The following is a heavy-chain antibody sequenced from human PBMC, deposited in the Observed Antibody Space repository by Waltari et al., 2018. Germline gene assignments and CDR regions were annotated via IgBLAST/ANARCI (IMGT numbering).Heavy chain of an antibody. V-gene: IGHV4-39*01. CDR3: ARHLEVVPAAPLNWFDP. D-gene: IGHD2-2*01. Sequence: QLQLQESGPGLVKPSETLSLTCTVSGGSISSSSYYWGWLRQPPGKGLEWIGSIYYSGRTYYNPSLKSRVTISVDTSKNQFSLKLSSVTAADTAVYYCARHLEVVPAAPLNWFDPWGQGTLVTVSS. J-gene: IGHJ5*02. CDR2: IYYSGRT. CDR1: GGSISSSSYY.